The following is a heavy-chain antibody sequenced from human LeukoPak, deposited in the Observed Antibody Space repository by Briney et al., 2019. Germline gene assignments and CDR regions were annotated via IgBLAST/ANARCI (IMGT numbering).Heavy chain of an antibody. J-gene: IGHJ3*02. V-gene: IGHV3-73*01. CDR1: GLSFSGSS. D-gene: IGHD6-13*01. Sequence: GGSLRLSCAASGLSFSGSSMHWVRQASGKGLEWVGRIRTKANSYATAYAASVTGRFTISRDDSKNTAYLQMNSLETEDTAVYYCTRLTAYNSSWYAFDIWGQGTMVTVSS. CDR3: TRLTAYNSSWYAFDI. CDR2: IRTKANSYAT.